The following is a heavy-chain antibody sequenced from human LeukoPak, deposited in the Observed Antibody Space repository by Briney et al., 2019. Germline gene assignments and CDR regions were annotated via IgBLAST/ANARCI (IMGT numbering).Heavy chain of an antibody. CDR2: INPNSGGT. D-gene: IGHD7-27*01. Sequence: ASVKVSFKASGYTFTSYGISWVRQAPGQGLEWMGWINPNSGGTNYAQKFQGRVTMTRDTSISTAYMELSRLISDDTAVYYCARDRDWGQDYWGQGTLVTVSS. CDR1: GYTFTSYG. V-gene: IGHV1-2*02. J-gene: IGHJ4*02. CDR3: ARDRDWGQDY.